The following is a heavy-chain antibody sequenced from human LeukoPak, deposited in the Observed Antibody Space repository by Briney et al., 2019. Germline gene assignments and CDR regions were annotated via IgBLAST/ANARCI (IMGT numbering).Heavy chain of an antibody. CDR1: VEPFSNYF. J-gene: IGHJ4*02. V-gene: IGHV4-34*01. CDR2: INHSGST. Sequence: SDTLSLTCAVYVEPFSNYFWSWIRQSPGKGLEWTGEINHSGSTNYNSSLTSRVTISVDTSKNQFSLNLSSVTAADTAIYYCARGLGQYDYWGQGTLVTVSS. D-gene: IGHD5-24*01. CDR3: ARGLGQYDY.